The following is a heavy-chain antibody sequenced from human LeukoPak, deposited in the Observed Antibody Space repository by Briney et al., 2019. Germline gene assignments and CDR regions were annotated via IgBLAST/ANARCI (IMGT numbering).Heavy chain of an antibody. CDR3: ARWESGNYLIFDY. V-gene: IGHV3-48*02. CDR1: GFTFSSYS. D-gene: IGHD1-26*01. CDR2: ISSSGINT. J-gene: IGHJ4*02. Sequence: GGSLRLSCAASGFTFSSYSMNWVRQPPGKGLGWVSYISSSGINTYYADSVKGRFTISRDNAKNSVYLQMNSLRDEDTAVYYCARWESGNYLIFDYWGQGTLVTVSS.